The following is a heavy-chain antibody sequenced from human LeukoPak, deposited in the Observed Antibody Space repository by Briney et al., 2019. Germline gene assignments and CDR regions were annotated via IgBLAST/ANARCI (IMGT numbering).Heavy chain of an antibody. Sequence: PGGSLRLSCTASGFTFGDYAMSWFRQAPGKGLEWVGFIRSKAYGGTTEYAASVKGRFTISRDDSKSIAYLQMNSLKTEDTAVYYCTREHSPHSLYGSGILNWFDPWGQGTLVTVSS. CDR3: TREHSPHSLYGSGILNWFDP. D-gene: IGHD3-10*01. J-gene: IGHJ5*02. CDR2: IRSKAYGGTT. CDR1: GFTFGDYA. V-gene: IGHV3-49*03.